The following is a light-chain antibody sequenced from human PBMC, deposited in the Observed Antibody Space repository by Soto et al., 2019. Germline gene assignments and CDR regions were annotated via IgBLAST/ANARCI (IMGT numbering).Light chain of an antibody. J-gene: IGKJ1*01. CDR3: QQYHNWPA. CDR2: GAA. CDR1: QSVFSS. V-gene: IGKV3-15*01. Sequence: IVMKQSPDTLSVSPGERATLSCRASQSVFSSLAWYQQKPGQAPRLLIYGAATRATGIPARFSGSGSGTEFTLTISSLQSEDFAVYYCQQYHNWPAFGQGTKVDIK.